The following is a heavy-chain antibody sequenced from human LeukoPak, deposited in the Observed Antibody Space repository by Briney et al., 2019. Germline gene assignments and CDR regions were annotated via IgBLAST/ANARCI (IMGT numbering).Heavy chain of an antibody. D-gene: IGHD5-12*01. Sequence: GASVKVSCKASGHTFTGYYMHWVRQAPGQGLEWMGWINPNSGGTIYAQKFQGRVTITADKSTSTAYMELSSLRSEDTAVYYCARDESGYSGYDPTPFDYWGQGTLVTVSS. J-gene: IGHJ4*02. CDR2: INPNSGGT. CDR1: GHTFTGYY. V-gene: IGHV1-2*02. CDR3: ARDESGYSGYDPTPFDY.